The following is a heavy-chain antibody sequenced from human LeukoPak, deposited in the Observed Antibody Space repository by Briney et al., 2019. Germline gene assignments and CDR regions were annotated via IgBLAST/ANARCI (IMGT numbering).Heavy chain of an antibody. V-gene: IGHV3-7*01. CDR3: ARLKLLWSNYFDY. CDR2: IKQDGSEK. J-gene: IGHJ4*02. CDR1: GFTFSSDW. Sequence: RRSLRLSCAASGFTFSSDWMSWVRQAPGKGLEWVANIKQDGSEKYYVDSVKGRFTISRDNAKNSLYLQMNSLRAEDTAVYYCARLKLLWSNYFDYWGQGTLVTVSS. D-gene: IGHD2-2*01.